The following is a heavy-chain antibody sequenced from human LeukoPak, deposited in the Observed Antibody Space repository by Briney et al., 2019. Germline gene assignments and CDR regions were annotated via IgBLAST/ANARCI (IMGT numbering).Heavy chain of an antibody. D-gene: IGHD3-10*01. Sequence: SVKVSCKASGGTFSSYAISWVRQAPGQGLEWMGGIIPIFGTANYAQKFQGRVTITTDESTSTAYMELSSLRSEDTAVYYCARETRLFGSGSYYNPIGYYYYMDVWGKGTTVTVSS. CDR2: IIPIFGTA. J-gene: IGHJ6*03. CDR3: ARETRLFGSGSYYNPIGYYYYMDV. V-gene: IGHV1-69*05. CDR1: GGTFSSYA.